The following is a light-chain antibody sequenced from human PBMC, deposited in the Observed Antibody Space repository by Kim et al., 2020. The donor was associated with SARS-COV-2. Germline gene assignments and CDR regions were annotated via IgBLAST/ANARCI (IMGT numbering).Light chain of an antibody. CDR3: HQFHLYPRT. Sequence: EIQLTQSPSFLSASVGDRVTITCRASQDISNYLAWYQQDLGKAPKLLIYAASTLESGVPSRFGGRGSGTEFTLTISGLQPEDFATYFCHQFHLYPRTFGQGTKVDIK. J-gene: IGKJ1*01. V-gene: IGKV1-9*01. CDR1: QDISNY. CDR2: AAS.